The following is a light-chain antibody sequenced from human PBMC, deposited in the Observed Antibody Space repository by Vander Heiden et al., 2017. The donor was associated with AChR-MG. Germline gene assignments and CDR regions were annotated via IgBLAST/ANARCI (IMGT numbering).Light chain of an antibody. CDR3: QQSFISPPYS. CDR2: SAS. CDR1: QNISNY. Sequence: DIQNSQSPSSLSPSIGDRGTITCRASQNISNYLNWYQQKPGKAPEFLIYSASILQSGVPSRFSGSGSGTDFTLTISSLQPEDFAAYFCQQSFISPPYSFGQGTKLEIK. J-gene: IGKJ2*03. V-gene: IGKV1-39*01.